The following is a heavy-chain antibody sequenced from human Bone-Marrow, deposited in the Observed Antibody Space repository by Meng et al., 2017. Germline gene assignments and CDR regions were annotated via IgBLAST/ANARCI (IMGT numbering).Heavy chain of an antibody. V-gene: IGHV1-2*06. CDR2: INPNSGAT. CDR3: AREFTVFGVVTSLFDF. CDR1: GYTFTGYY. J-gene: IGHJ4*02. Sequence: ASVKVSCKASGYTFTGYYIHWVRQAPGQGLEWMGRINPNSGATDYAQKFQGRVTMTRDTSISTAYMQLSSLRSDDTAVYYCAREFTVFGVVTSLFDFWGQGTLVTVSS. D-gene: IGHD3-3*01.